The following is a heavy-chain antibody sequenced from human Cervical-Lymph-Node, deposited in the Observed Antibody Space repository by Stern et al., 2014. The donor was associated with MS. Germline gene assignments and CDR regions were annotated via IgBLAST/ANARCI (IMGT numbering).Heavy chain of an antibody. CDR3: VKDQWELGADAFDL. CDR2: ISWDSNDI. J-gene: IGHJ3*01. V-gene: IGHV3-9*01. CDR1: GFPFDEYA. Sequence: EVQLVESGGGWVQPGRSLRLACAASGFPFDEYAMYWVRQAPGKGLEGVSGISWDSNDIGYADSVKGRFIVSRDNAKSSLYLQMNSLRVEDTASYYCVKDQWELGADAFDLWGQGTMVIVSS. D-gene: IGHD7-27*01.